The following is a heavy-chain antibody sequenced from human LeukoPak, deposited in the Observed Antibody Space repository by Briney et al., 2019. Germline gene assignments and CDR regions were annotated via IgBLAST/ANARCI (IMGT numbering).Heavy chain of an antibody. J-gene: IGHJ4*02. CDR3: AKGRDYGDY. CDR2: INQDGREK. CDR1: GFTFSSYW. V-gene: IGHV3-7*01. Sequence: WGSLRLSCAVSGFTFSSYWMTWVRQVPGKGLQWVANINQDGREKYYMDSMKGRLNISRDNTENSVFLQLTSLRPEDTGIYFCAKGRDYGDYWGQGTLVAVSS.